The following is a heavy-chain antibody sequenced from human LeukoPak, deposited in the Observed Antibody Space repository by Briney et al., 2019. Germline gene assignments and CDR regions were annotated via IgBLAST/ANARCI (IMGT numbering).Heavy chain of an antibody. CDR1: GYTFTSYG. D-gene: IGHD2-2*01. V-gene: IGHV1-18*01. J-gene: IGHJ4*02. CDR3: ARSTPYIVVVPATPSFDY. CDR2: ISAYNGNT. Sequence: ASVKLSCKASGYTFTSYGISWLRQAPGQGLELMGWISAYNGNTNYAQKLQGRVTITTDTSTSTAYMELRSLRSDDTAVYYSARSTPYIVVVPATPSFDYWGQGTVVTVPS.